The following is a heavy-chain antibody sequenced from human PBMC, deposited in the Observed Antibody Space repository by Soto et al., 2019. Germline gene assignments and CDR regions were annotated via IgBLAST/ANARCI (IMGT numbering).Heavy chain of an antibody. J-gene: IGHJ6*02. CDR3: ARGGRITIFGVVIHKDYYYYGMDV. CDR1: GYTFTGYC. V-gene: IGHV1-2*04. D-gene: IGHD3-3*01. Sequence: ASVKVSCKASGYTFTGYCMHWVRQAPGQGLEWMGWINPNSGGTNYAQKFQGWVTMTRDTSISTAYMELSRLRSDDTAVYYCARGGRITIFGVVIHKDYYYYGMDVWGQGTTVTVSS. CDR2: INPNSGGT.